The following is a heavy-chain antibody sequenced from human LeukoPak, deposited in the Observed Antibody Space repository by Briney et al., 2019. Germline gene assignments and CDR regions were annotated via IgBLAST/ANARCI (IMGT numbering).Heavy chain of an antibody. V-gene: IGHV3-23*01. D-gene: IGHD3-22*01. CDR3: AKDNTMYYYDNSGHYPYYFDY. CDR1: GITFSSYA. CDR2: ISGSGGST. Sequence: GGSLRLSCIVSGITFSSYAMSWVRQAPGKGLEWVSAISGSGGSTYYADSVKGRFTISRDNSKNTLYLQMNSLRAEDTAVYYCAKDNTMYYYDNSGHYPYYFDYWGQGTLVTVSS. J-gene: IGHJ4*02.